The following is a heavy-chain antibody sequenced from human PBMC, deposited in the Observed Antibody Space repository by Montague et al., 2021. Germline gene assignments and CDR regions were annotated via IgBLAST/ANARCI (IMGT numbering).Heavy chain of an antibody. CDR1: GGSISEFY. D-gene: IGHD7-27*01. CDR2: IYDSVTT. J-gene: IGHJ4*02. Sequence: SETLSLTCTVTGGSISEFYWGSTRQSSENGPEWIGYIYDSVTTNYNPSLKSRVTISADTPMNQFSLNLRSVTAADTAVYFCARRLGIRAPFDYWGQGTLVTVSS. CDR3: ARRLGIRAPFDY. V-gene: IGHV4-59*08.